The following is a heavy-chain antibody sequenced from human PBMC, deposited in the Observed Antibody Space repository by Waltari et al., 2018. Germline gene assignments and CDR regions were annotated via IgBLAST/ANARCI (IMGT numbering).Heavy chain of an antibody. CDR3: ARVSPEKSYYDAWFDP. CDR2: ISPNSGGT. J-gene: IGHJ5*02. CDR1: GYTFTGYY. V-gene: IGHV1-2*02. D-gene: IGHD3-3*01. Sequence: VQLVESGAEVKKPGASVKVSCKASGYTFTGYYMHWVRQAPGQGLEWMGWISPNSGGTKYAQKFQGRVTMTRDTSITTAYMELSRLRSDDTAVYYCARVSPEKSYYDAWFDPWGQGTLVTVSS.